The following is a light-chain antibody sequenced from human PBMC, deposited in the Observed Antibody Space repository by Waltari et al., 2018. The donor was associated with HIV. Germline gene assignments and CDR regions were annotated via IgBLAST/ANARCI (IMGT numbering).Light chain of an antibody. J-gene: IGLJ3*02. V-gene: IGLV2-23*02. CDR1: SSDIGGYNY. CDR3: CSYAGSRTWV. CDR2: DVS. Sequence: QSALTQPASVSGSPGQSITISCTGTSSDIGGYNYVSWYQQHPGKAPKLMIYDVSKLPSGVSHRFSGSKSGNTASLTISGLQAEDETDYYCCSYAGSRTWVFGGGTKLTVL.